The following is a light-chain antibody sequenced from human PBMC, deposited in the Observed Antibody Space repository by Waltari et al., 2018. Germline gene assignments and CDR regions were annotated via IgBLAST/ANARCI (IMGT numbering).Light chain of an antibody. CDR2: GVT. J-gene: IGLJ2*01. CDR3: QSYDTSLGVV. CDR1: WSNIGAGYD. Sequence: QSVLTQPPSVYGAPGQRVTISCTGSWSNIGAGYDVHWYQQRPGKAPTLLVYGVTTLPPGVPDRFFGSKSGTSASLAIPGLQPEDEADYYCQSYDTSLGVVFGGGTKLTVL. V-gene: IGLV1-40*01.